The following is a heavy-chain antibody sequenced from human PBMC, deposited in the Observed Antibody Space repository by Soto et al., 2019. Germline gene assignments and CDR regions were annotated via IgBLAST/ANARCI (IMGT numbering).Heavy chain of an antibody. J-gene: IGHJ4*02. Sequence: GASVKVSCKASAGTISSYAISWVRQAPGQGLEWMGGIIPIFGTANYAQKFQGRVTITADESTSTAYMELSSLRSEDTAVYYCASRSSSGYCLDYCGQGPLLTVSS. CDR3: ASRSSSGYCLDY. D-gene: IGHD3-22*01. CDR1: AGTISSYA. CDR2: IIPIFGTA. V-gene: IGHV1-69*13.